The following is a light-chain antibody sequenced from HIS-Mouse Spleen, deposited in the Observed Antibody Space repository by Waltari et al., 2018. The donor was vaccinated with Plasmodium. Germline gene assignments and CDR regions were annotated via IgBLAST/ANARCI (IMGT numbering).Light chain of an antibody. V-gene: IGLV3-1*01. J-gene: IGLJ2*01. CDR2: QDS. CDR3: QAWDSSTVV. CDR1: ALPKKY. Sequence: SYELTQPPSVSVSPGQTARITCSGDALPKKYAYWYQQKPGQSPVLVNYQDSKRPSGIPERFSGSNSGNTATLTLSVTQAMDEADYYCQAWDSSTVVFGGGTKLTVL.